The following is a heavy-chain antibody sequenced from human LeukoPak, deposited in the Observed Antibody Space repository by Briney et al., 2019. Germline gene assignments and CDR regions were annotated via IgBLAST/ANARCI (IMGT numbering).Heavy chain of an antibody. CDR3: ARDRAETHPYYYYGMDV. V-gene: IGHV4-59*01. Sequence: SETLSLTCTVSGGSIGSFYWSWIRQPPGKGLEWIGHIYDTAYTEYNPSVKGRVTISVDTSKNQFSLKLSSVTAADTAVYYCARDRAETHPYYYYGMDVWGQGTTVTVSS. CDR1: GGSIGSFY. J-gene: IGHJ6*02. CDR2: IYDTAYT. D-gene: IGHD3-10*01.